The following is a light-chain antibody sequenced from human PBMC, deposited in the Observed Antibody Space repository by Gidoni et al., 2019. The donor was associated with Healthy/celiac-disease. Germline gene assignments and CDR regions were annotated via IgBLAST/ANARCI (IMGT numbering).Light chain of an antibody. J-gene: IGLJ1*01. CDR3: SLYTSSSTLNYV. Sequence: QSALTQSPSVSGSPGQSVTISCTGTSSDVGSYNRVSWYQQPPGTAPKLMIYEVSNRPSGVPDRFSGSKSGNTASLTISGLQAEDEADYYCSLYTSSSTLNYVFGTGTKVTVL. CDR1: SSDVGSYNR. V-gene: IGLV2-18*01. CDR2: EVS.